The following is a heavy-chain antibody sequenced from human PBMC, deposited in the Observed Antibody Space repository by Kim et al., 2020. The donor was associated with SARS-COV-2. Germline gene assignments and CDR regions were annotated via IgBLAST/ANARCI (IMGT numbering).Heavy chain of an antibody. CDR1: GFTFSSYG. Sequence: GGSLRLSCAASGFTFSSYGMHWVRQAPGKGLEWVAVISYDGSNKYYADSVKGRFTISRDNSKNTLYLQMNSLRAEDTAVYYCAKERGAAAGLVDYWGQGTLVTVSS. J-gene: IGHJ4*02. CDR2: ISYDGSNK. V-gene: IGHV3-30*18. D-gene: IGHD6-13*01. CDR3: AKERGAAAGLVDY.